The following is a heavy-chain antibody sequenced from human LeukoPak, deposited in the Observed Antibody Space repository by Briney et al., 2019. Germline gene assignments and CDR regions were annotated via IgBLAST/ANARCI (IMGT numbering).Heavy chain of an antibody. CDR1: GYTFTGYY. CDR3: ARGKWNDY. V-gene: IGHV1-2*02. D-gene: IGHD1-1*01. CDR2: INPTSGGT. J-gene: IGHJ4*02. Sequence: ASVTVSCKASGYTFTGYYMHWVRQAPGQGLEWMGWINPTSGGTNYAQDFQGRVTMTSDTSMSTAYMELSRLRPDDTAVYYCARGKWNDYWGQGTLVTVSS.